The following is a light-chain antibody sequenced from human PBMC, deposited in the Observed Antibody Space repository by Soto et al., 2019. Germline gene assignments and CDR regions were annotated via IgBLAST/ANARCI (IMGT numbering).Light chain of an antibody. Sequence: EILLTQSPGTLSVSPVERATISCRASQSFSSNLTWYHQKSGQAPNLLIYAASSMTSGVPSRFSGSGSGTEVIPPISSLQPPDFAVSYCQQHNNWPPPTFGQGTKVDIK. CDR2: AAS. CDR1: QSFSSN. CDR3: QQHNNWPPPT. V-gene: IGKV3-15*01. J-gene: IGKJ1*01.